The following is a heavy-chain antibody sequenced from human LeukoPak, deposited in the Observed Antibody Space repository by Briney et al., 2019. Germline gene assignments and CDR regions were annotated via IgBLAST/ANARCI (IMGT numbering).Heavy chain of an antibody. CDR3: AADYGDYLSPSD. Sequence: PGGSLRLSCAASGSNFRDSAMHWVRQPPGKGLEGVAVTSYDGTNKYYADSVKGRFTISRDNSKNTLYLQMNSLTLEDTAVYYCAADYGDYLSPSDWGQGTLVTVSS. J-gene: IGHJ4*02. CDR2: TSYDGTNK. D-gene: IGHD4-17*01. V-gene: IGHV3-30*04. CDR1: GSNFRDSA.